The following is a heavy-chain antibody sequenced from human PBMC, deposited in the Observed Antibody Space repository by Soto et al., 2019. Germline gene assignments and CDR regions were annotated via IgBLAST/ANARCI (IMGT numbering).Heavy chain of an antibody. D-gene: IGHD1-1*01. J-gene: IGHJ4*02. V-gene: IGHV3-7*01. Sequence: GGSLRLSCAASGFTFSSCWMSWVRQAPGKQLERVANIKQDGNIQYYLDSVRGRFTISRDNAKNSLYLQMNSLGAEDTAVYYCVRDIGWNLFDYWGQGSLVTVSS. CDR1: GFTFSSCW. CDR3: VRDIGWNLFDY. CDR2: IKQDGNIQ.